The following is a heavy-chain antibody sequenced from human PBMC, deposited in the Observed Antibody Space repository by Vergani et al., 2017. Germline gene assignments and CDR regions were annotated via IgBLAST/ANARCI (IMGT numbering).Heavy chain of an antibody. CDR2: VNHGGST. V-gene: IGHV4-34*01. CDR1: GGSFSDYY. J-gene: IGHJ6*02. CDR3: ARFVTGTTIYYYYGMDV. D-gene: IGHD1-20*01. Sequence: QVQLQEWGAGLLKTSETLSLTCGVSGGSFSDYYWSWIRQAPGMGLEWIGEVNHGGSTNYNPSLKSRVTISVDTSKNQFSLKLSSVTAADTAVYYCARFVTGTTIYYYYGMDVWGQGTTVTVSS.